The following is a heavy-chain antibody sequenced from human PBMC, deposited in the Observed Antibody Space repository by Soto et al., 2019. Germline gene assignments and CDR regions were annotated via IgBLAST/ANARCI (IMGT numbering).Heavy chain of an antibody. D-gene: IGHD1-1*01. J-gene: IGHJ4*02. CDR3: ARDYTGTPLYYFDY. CDR1: GFTFSSYG. V-gene: IGHV3-33*01. Sequence: GESLRLSCAEAGFTFSSYGMRWVRQAPGKGLEWVAVIWYEGSNKYYADSVKGRFTISRDNSKNTLYLQMNSLRAEDTAVYYCARDYTGTPLYYFDYWGQGTLVTVSS. CDR2: IWYEGSNK.